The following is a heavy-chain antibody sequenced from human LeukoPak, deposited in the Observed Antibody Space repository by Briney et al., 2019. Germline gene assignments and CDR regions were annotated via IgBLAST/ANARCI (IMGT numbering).Heavy chain of an antibody. CDR3: AKDKYSSSSGVLEY. CDR2: ISYDGSKK. V-gene: IGHV3-30-3*01. D-gene: IGHD6-6*01. Sequence: GGSLRLSCAASGFVFSSYAMHWVRQAPGKGLEWVAVISYDGSKKYNADSVKGRFTISRDNSKNALYLQMNSLRAEDTGVYYCAKDKYSSSSGVLEYWGRGTLVTVSS. CDR1: GFVFSSYA. J-gene: IGHJ4*02.